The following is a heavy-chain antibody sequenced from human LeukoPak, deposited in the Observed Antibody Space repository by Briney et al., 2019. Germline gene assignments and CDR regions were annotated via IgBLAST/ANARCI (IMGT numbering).Heavy chain of an antibody. J-gene: IGHJ6*02. Sequence: SGGSLRLSCAASGFTFSSYSMNWVRQAPGKGLEWVSVIYSGGSTYYADSVKGRFTISRDNSKNTLYLQMNSLRAEDTAVYYCARDMGELPPRFYYYGMDVWGQGTTVTVSS. V-gene: IGHV3-66*01. D-gene: IGHD3-16*01. CDR2: IYSGGST. CDR1: GFTFSSYS. CDR3: ARDMGELPPRFYYYGMDV.